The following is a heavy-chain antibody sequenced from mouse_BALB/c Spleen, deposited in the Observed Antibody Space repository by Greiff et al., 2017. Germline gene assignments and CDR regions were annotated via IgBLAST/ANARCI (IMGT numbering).Heavy chain of an antibody. V-gene: IGHV1-9*01. Sequence: QVQLQQSGAELMKPGASVKISCKATGYTFSSYWIEWVKQRPGHGLEWIGEILPGSGSTNYNEKFKGKATFTADTSSNTAYMQLSSLTSEDSAVYYCARWDTTVNFDVWGAGTTDTISS. CDR2: ILPGSGST. J-gene: IGHJ1*01. D-gene: IGHD1-1*01. CDR1: GYTFSSYW. CDR3: ARWDTTVNFDV.